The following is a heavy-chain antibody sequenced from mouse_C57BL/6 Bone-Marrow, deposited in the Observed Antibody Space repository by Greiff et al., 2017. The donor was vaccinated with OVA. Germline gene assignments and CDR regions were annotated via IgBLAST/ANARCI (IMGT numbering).Heavy chain of an antibody. V-gene: IGHV1-4*01. CDR3: GRDYYCRGFDV. J-gene: IGHJ1*03. Sequence: QVQLQQSGAELVRPGASVKMSCKASGYTFTSYTMHWVKQRPGQGLEWIGYINPSSGYTKYNQKFKDKATLTADKSSSTAYMQLSSLTSEDSAVYYCGRDYYCRGFDVWGTGTTVTVSA. CDR2: INPSSGYT. CDR1: GYTFTSYT. D-gene: IGHD1-1*01.